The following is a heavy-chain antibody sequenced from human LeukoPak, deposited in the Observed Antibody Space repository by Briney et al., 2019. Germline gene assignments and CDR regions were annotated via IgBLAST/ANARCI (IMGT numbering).Heavy chain of an antibody. CDR3: ARNSIYCSGGSCYSDY. J-gene: IGHJ4*02. CDR1: GGSISSGSYY. D-gene: IGHD2-15*01. V-gene: IGHV4-61*02. Sequence: PSETLSLTCTVSGGSISSGSYYWGWIRQPAGKGLEWIGRIYTSGSTNYNPSPKSRVTISVDTSKNQFSLKLSSVTAADTAVYYCARNSIYCSGGSCYSDYWGQGTLVTVSS. CDR2: IYTSGST.